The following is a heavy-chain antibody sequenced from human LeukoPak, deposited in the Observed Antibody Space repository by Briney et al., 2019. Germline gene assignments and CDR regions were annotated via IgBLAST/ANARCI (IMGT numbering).Heavy chain of an antibody. CDR3: ARDPPEDEWNSLDS. CDR1: GGSVNGYY. Sequence: PSETLSLTCTVSGGSVNGYYWNWIRQAPGKGLEWIGFIHYSGLTVYSPSLQSRVNMSVDTSRNQFSLDLSSVTAADTALYYCARDPPEDEWNSLDSWGQGILVTVSS. CDR2: IHYSGLT. D-gene: IGHD1-7*01. J-gene: IGHJ4*02. V-gene: IGHV4-59*02.